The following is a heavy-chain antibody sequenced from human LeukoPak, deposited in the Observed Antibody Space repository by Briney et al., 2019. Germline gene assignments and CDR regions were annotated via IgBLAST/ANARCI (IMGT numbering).Heavy chain of an antibody. D-gene: IGHD4-17*01. CDR2: IYYSGST. Sequence: SETLSLTSTICGHSIRIYYWGCSRQPPGKGLEWIGYIYYSGSTNYNPSLKSRVTISVDTSKNQFSLKLSSVTAADTAVYYGARRGDDGWYFDFWGRGTLVTVSS. CDR1: GHSIRIYY. V-gene: IGHV4-59*08. CDR3: ARRGDDGWYFDF. J-gene: IGHJ2*01.